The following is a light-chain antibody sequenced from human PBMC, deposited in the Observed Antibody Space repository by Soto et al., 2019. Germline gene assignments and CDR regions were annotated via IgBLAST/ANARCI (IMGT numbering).Light chain of an antibody. V-gene: IGKV1-39*01. Sequence: DIQMTQSPSSVSASVGDRVTITCRASQSISRYLNWYQQKPGKAPNLLIYVASSLQSEVPSRFSGSGSGTDFTLTITSLQPEDFATYYCQQSYGTPITFGRGTRLEIK. CDR1: QSISRY. CDR3: QQSYGTPIT. CDR2: VAS. J-gene: IGKJ5*01.